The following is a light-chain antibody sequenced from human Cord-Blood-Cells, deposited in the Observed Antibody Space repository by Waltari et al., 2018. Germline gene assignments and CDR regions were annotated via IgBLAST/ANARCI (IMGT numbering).Light chain of an antibody. V-gene: IGKV1-39*01. Sequence: DIQMTQSPSSLSASVGDRVTITCRASQSISSYLNWYQQKPGKAPKLLIYAASSLQSGVPSRFSRSGARTDFTLTISSLQPEDFATYYYQQSYSTMWTFGQGTKVEIK. CDR1: QSISSY. CDR3: QQSYSTMWT. CDR2: AAS. J-gene: IGKJ1*01.